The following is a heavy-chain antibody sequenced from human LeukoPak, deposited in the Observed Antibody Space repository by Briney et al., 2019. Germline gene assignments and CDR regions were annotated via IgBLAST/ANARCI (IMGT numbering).Heavy chain of an antibody. D-gene: IGHD5-12*01. CDR3: ARDEPKVATINY. J-gene: IGHJ4*02. CDR1: GGSISSGSYY. Sequence: PSETLSLTCTVSGGSISSGSYYWSWIRQPAGKGLEWIGRIYTSGSTNYNPSLKSRVTISVDTSKNQFSLKLSSVTAADTAVYYCARDEPKVATINYWGQGTLVTVSS. V-gene: IGHV4-61*02. CDR2: IYTSGST.